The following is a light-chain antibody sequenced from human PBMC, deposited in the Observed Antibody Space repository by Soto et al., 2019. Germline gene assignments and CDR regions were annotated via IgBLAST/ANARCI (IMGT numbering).Light chain of an antibody. J-gene: IGKJ3*01. CDR1: QGISSY. Sequence: AIRMTQSPSSLSASTGDRVTITCRASQGISSYLAWYQQKPGKAPKLLIYAASTLQSGVPSRFSGSGSGTDFTLTISCLQSEDFATYYCQQYYSYGFTFCPGTKVDIK. V-gene: IGKV1-8*01. CDR3: QQYYSYGFT. CDR2: AAS.